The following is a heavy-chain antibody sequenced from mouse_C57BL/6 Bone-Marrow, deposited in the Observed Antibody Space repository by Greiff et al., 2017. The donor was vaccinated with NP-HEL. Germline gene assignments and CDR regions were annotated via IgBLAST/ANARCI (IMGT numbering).Heavy chain of an antibody. CDR2: IDPSDSYT. CDR1: GYTFTSYW. CDR3: ASPRVYYYGSSYCY. J-gene: IGHJ2*01. D-gene: IGHD1-1*01. V-gene: IGHV1-59*01. Sequence: QVQLQQPGAELVRPGTSVKLSCKASGYTFTSYWMHWVKQRPGQGLEWIGVIDPSDSYTNYNQKFKGKATLTVDTSSSTAYMQLSSLTSEDSAVYYCASPRVYYYGSSYCYWGQGTTLTVSS.